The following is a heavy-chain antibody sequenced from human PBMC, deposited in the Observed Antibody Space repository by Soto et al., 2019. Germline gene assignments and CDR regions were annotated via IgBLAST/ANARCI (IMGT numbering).Heavy chain of an antibody. CDR3: AKDNADCSGGSCYSDY. Sequence: GGSLRLSCAASGFTFSSYGMHWVRQAPGKGLEWVAVISYDGSNKYYADSVKGRFTISRDNSKNTLYLQMNSLRAEDTAVYYCAKDNADCSGGSCYSDYWGQGTLVTVSS. V-gene: IGHV3-30*18. J-gene: IGHJ4*02. CDR1: GFTFSSYG. D-gene: IGHD2-15*01. CDR2: ISYDGSNK.